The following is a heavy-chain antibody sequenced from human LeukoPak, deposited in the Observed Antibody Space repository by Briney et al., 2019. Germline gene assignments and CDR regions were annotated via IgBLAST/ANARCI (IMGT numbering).Heavy chain of an antibody. Sequence: SVKVSCKASGGTFSSCAISWVRQAPGQGLEWMGGIILILGTANYAQKFQGRVTITADESTSTAYMELSSLRSEDTAVYYCARGGGGGYCSGGSCYSPHGMDVWGKGTTVTVSS. V-gene: IGHV1-69*13. CDR1: GGTFSSCA. J-gene: IGHJ6*04. CDR2: IILILGTA. CDR3: ARGGGGGYCSGGSCYSPHGMDV. D-gene: IGHD2-15*01.